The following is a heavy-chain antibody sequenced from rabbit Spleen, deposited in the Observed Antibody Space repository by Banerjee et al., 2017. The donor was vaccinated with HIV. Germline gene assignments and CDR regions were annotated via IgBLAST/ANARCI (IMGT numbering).Heavy chain of an antibody. CDR2: IDTGSSGFT. D-gene: IGHD8-1*01. Sequence: QSLEESGGDLVKPGASLTLTCIASGVSFSGDSFSGDSYMCWVRQAPGKGLEWNVCIDTGSSGFTYFASWAKGRFTSSKTSSTTVTLQMTSLTAADTATYFCARDTGSSFSSYGMDLWGPGTLVTVS. CDR3: ARDTGSSFSSYGMDL. CDR1: GVSFSGDSFSGDSY. V-gene: IGHV1S40*01. J-gene: IGHJ6*01.